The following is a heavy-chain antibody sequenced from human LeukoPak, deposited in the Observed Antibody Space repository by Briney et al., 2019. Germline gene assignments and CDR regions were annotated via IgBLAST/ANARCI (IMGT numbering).Heavy chain of an antibody. Sequence: PSETLSLTCTVSGGSISSSSYYWGWIRQPPGKGLEWIGSIYYSGSTYYNPSLKSRVTISVDTSKNQFSLKLSSVTAADTAVYYCARDLTQVGAIIWGQGTLVTVSS. CDR2: IYYSGST. CDR1: GGSISSSSYY. CDR3: ARDLTQVGAII. D-gene: IGHD1-26*01. V-gene: IGHV4-39*07. J-gene: IGHJ4*02.